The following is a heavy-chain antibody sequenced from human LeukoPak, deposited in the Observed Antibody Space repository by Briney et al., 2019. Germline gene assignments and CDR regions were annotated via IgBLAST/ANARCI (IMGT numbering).Heavy chain of an antibody. CDR1: GFTFSSYG. D-gene: IGHD2-15*01. CDR2: IWYDGSNK. CDR3: ARGLGYCSGGSCSNFDY. J-gene: IGHJ4*02. Sequence: GGSLRLSCAASGFTFSSYGMRWVRQAPGKGLEWVAVIWYDGSNKYYADSVKGRFTISRDNSKNTLYLQMNSLRAEDTAVYYCARGLGYCSGGSCSNFDYWGQGTLVTVSS. V-gene: IGHV3-33*01.